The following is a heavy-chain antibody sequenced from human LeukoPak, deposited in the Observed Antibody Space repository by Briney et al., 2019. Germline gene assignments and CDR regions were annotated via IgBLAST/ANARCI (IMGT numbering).Heavy chain of an antibody. CDR2: IIPILGIA. Sequence: GASVKVSCKASGGTFSSYAISWVRQAPGQGLEWMGRIIPILGIANYAQKFQGRVTITADKSTSTAYMELSSLRSEDTAVYYCARGLGEAAAGFYYYYGMDVWGQGTTVTVSS. CDR1: GGTFSSYA. D-gene: IGHD6-13*01. V-gene: IGHV1-69*04. CDR3: ARGLGEAAAGFYYYYGMDV. J-gene: IGHJ6*02.